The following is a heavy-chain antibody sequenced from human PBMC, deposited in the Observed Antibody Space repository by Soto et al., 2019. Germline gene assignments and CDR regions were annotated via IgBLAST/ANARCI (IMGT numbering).Heavy chain of an antibody. CDR1: RVSIKCRA. D-gene: IGHD3-16*02. CDR3: ARHRYHL. V-gene: IGHV1-69*13. CDR2: IIPIFGTA. J-gene: IGHJ5*02. Sequence: VEPPSKERRVSIKCRALSWVRQAPGQGLEWMGGIIPIFGTANYAQKFQGRVTITADESTSTAYMELSSLRFEDTAGYYCARHRYHLWGQRTLVTVSS.